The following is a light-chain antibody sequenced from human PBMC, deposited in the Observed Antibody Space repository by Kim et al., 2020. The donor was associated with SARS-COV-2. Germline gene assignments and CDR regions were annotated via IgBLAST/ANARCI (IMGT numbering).Light chain of an antibody. CDR1: SGHSSYA. Sequence: SVKLTCTLSSGHSSYAIAWHQQQPEKGPRYLMKLNSDGSHSKGDGIPDRFSGSSSGAERYLTISSLQSEDEADYYCQTWGTGIHVFGGGTKLTVL. V-gene: IGLV4-69*01. CDR2: LNSDGSH. J-gene: IGLJ3*02. CDR3: QTWGTGIHV.